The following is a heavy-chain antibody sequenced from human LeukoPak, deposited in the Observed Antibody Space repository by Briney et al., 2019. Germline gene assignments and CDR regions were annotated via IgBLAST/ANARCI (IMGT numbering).Heavy chain of an antibody. CDR3: ARLHDSSGYSYGDFDY. CDR2: ISYDGSNK. V-gene: IGHV3-30-3*01. D-gene: IGHD5-18*01. J-gene: IGHJ4*02. Sequence: WVRQAPGKGLEWVAVISYDGSNKYYADSVKGRFTISRDNSKNTLYLQMNSLRAEDTAVYYCARLHDSSGYSYGDFDYWGQGTLVTVSS.